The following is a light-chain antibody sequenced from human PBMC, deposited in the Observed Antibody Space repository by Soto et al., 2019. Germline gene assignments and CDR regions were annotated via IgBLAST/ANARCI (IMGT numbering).Light chain of an antibody. CDR3: KKYDSYSWT. CDR2: RAS. Sequence: VMTQSPATLSVSVGETATLSCRASQSVYGDLAWYQQRPGQAPGLLIYRASNKATGIPDRFSGSGSGTDFTLTISSLQPDDFATYYCKKYDSYSWTVGQGTKVDIK. V-gene: IGKV3D-15*01. CDR1: QSVYGD. J-gene: IGKJ1*01.